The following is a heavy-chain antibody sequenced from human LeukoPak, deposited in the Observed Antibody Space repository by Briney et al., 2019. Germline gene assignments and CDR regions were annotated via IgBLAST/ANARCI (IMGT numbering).Heavy chain of an antibody. V-gene: IGHV3-48*02. CDR2: ISSSSSAI. D-gene: IGHD4-17*01. J-gene: IGHJ4*02. CDR1: GFTFSRYS. Sequence: QPGGSLRLSCAASGFTFSRYSMNWVRQAPGKGPQWVSYISSSSSAIYYADSVRGRFTISRDNAKNSLYLQMNSLRDEDTAVYYCARVSTVKERYFDYWGQGTLVTVSS. CDR3: ARVSTVKERYFDY.